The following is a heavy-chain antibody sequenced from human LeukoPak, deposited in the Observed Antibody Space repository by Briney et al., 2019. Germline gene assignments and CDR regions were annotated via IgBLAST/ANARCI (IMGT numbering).Heavy chain of an antibody. CDR3: ARGQYYDFWSGYPFPFDY. CDR2: IYHSGST. D-gene: IGHD3-3*01. CDR1: GGSISSSNW. V-gene: IGHV4-4*02. Sequence: SGTLSLTCAVSGGSISSSNWWSWVRQPPGKGLEWIGEIYHSGSTNYNPSLKSRVTISVDTSKNQFSLKLSSVTAADTAVYYCARGQYYDFWSGYPFPFDYWGQGTLVTVSS. J-gene: IGHJ4*02.